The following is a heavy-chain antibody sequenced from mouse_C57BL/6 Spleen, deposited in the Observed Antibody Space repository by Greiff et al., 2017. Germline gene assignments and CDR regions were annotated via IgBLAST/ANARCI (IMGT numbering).Heavy chain of an antibody. J-gene: IGHJ3*01. CDR2: IYPGDGDT. CDR1: GYAFSSSW. V-gene: IGHV1-82*01. Sequence: QVQLQQSGPELVKPGASVKISCKASGYAFSSSWMNWVKQRPGKGLEWIGRIYPGDGDTNYNGKFKGKATLTADKSSSTAYMHLSSLTSEDSAVYFCARGRDYDGFACWGQGPLVTVSA. CDR3: ARGRDYDGFAC. D-gene: IGHD2-4*01.